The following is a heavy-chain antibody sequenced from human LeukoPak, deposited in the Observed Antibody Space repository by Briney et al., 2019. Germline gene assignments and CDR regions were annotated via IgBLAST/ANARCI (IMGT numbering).Heavy chain of an antibody. CDR3: ARGPPNWGYDY. D-gene: IGHD7-27*01. V-gene: IGHV1-8*01. CDR2: MSPNSGDT. J-gene: IGHJ4*02. Sequence: ASVKVSCKASGYTFTSYDFNWVRQATGQRPEWMGWMSPNSGDTGYAQKFQDRVTMTRNTSISTAYMELSSLRSDDTAVYHCARGPPNWGYDYWGPGTLVTVSS. CDR1: GYTFTSYD.